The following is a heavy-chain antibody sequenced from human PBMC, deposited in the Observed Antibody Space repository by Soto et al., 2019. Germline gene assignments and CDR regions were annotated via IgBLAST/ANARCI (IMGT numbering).Heavy chain of an antibody. Sequence: LILSCAASVFIFSSYAMTLVLQAPGKGLDWVSVISGSGDNTYYADSVKGRFTISRDGSKDTLYLQMNSLRADDTAVYYCAKTFFSGSGSYRGWFDPWGQGTQVTVSS. CDR3: AKTFFSGSGSYRGWFDP. D-gene: IGHD3-10*01. CDR2: ISGSGDNT. J-gene: IGHJ5*02. CDR1: VFIFSSYA. V-gene: IGHV3-23*01.